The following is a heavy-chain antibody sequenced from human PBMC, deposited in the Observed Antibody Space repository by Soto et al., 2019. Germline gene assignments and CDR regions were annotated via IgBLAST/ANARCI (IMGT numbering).Heavy chain of an antibody. CDR2: IDRSGTTT. Sequence: GGSLRLSCAASGFYFSDYSMSWVRQAPGKGLEWVSFIDRSGTTTSYGDSVKGRFTISRDNSMKTVHLQMNSLRAEDTAVYYCAKSDWFDPWGQGTLVTVSS. J-gene: IGHJ5*02. CDR1: GFYFSDYS. CDR3: AKSDWFDP. V-gene: IGHV3-23*05.